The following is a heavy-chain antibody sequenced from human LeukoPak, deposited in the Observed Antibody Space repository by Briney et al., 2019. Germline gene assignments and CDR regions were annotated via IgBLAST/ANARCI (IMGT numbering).Heavy chain of an antibody. CDR2: MNPNSGNT. Sequence: GASVKVSCKASRYTFTSYDINWVRQATGQGLEWMGWMNPNSGNTGYAQKFQGRVTMTRSTSINTAYMELNSLTSEDTAVYYCARSSVGARRRIDYWGQGSLVTVSS. D-gene: IGHD1-26*01. CDR3: ARSSVGARRRIDY. J-gene: IGHJ4*02. V-gene: IGHV1-8*01. CDR1: RYTFTSYD.